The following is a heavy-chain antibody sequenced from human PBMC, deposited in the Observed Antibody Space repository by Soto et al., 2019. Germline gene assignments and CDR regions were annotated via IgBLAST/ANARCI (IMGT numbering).Heavy chain of an antibody. J-gene: IGHJ4*02. CDR3: ARDLGLRVAVVRRDY. CDR2: IKQDGSEK. CDR1: GFTFSSYW. Sequence: GGSLRLSCAASGFTFSSYWMSWFRQAPGKGLEWVANIKQDGSEKYYVDSVKGRFTISRDNAKNSLYLQMNSLRAEDTAVYYCARDLGLRVAVVRRDYWGQGTLVTVSS. V-gene: IGHV3-7*03. D-gene: IGHD6-19*01.